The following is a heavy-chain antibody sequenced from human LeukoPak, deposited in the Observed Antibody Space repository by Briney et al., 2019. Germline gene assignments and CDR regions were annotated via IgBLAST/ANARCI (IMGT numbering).Heavy chain of an antibody. CDR2: IWYDGSNK. CDR1: GFTFSSYG. CDR3: ARDGGVGYSYGDY. Sequence: GGSLRLSCAASGFTFSSYGMHWVRRAPGKGLEWVAVIWYDGSNKYYADSVKGRFTISRDNSKNTLYLQMNSLRAEDTAVYYCARDGGVGYSYGDYWGQGTLVTVSS. J-gene: IGHJ4*02. D-gene: IGHD5-18*01. V-gene: IGHV3-33*01.